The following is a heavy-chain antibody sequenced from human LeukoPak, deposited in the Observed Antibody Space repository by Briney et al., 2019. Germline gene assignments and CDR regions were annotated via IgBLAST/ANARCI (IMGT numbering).Heavy chain of an antibody. D-gene: IGHD6-19*01. J-gene: IGHJ3*02. CDR3: AKDRRFSSVWTDALDI. Sequence: GGSLRLSCAASGFTFSSYWMSWVRQAPGKGLEWVSGITGSSDSTYYADSVKGRFTISRDNSRNTLFLQMNSLRAEDTAMYYCAKDRRFSSVWTDALDIWGQGTMVTVSS. CDR2: ITGSSDST. CDR1: GFTFSSYW. V-gene: IGHV3-23*01.